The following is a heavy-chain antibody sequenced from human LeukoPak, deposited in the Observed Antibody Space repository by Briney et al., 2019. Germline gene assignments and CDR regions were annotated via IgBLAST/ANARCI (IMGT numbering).Heavy chain of an antibody. Sequence: ASVKVSCKASGYTFTSYDINWVRQATGQGLEWMGWMNPNSGNTGYAQKFQGRVTMTRNTSISTAYMELSSPRSEDTAVYHCARDSGIAARQKYFDYWGQGTLVTVSS. V-gene: IGHV1-8*01. CDR2: MNPNSGNT. CDR3: ARDSGIAARQKYFDY. J-gene: IGHJ4*02. D-gene: IGHD6-6*01. CDR1: GYTFTSYD.